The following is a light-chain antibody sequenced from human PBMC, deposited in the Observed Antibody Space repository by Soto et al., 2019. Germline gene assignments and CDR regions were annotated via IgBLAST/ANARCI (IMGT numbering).Light chain of an antibody. CDR2: AAS. V-gene: IGKV3-20*01. Sequence: EVVLTQSPGTLSLSAGERATLSCRASQSVANNHLAWYQQRPGQAPRLLIYAASTRAAGIPDKFSGSGSGTDFTLTISRLEPEYFGVFFCHHSGRSPIFTFGRGTTVDMK. CDR1: QSVANNH. CDR3: HHSGRSPIFT. J-gene: IGKJ3*01.